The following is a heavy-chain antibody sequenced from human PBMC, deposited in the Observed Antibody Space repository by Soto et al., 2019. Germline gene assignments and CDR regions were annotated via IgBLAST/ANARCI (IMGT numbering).Heavy chain of an antibody. D-gene: IGHD3-22*01. CDR1: GGSFSGYY. V-gene: IGHV4-34*01. CDR2: INHSGST. Sequence: LSLTCAVYGGSFSGYYWSWIRQPPGKGLEWIGEINHSGSTNYNPSLKSRVTISVDTSKNQFSLKLSSVTAADTAVYYCARDRVSYYYDSSGYPKAYYYGMDVWCQGTTVTVSS. CDR3: ARDRVSYYYDSSGYPKAYYYGMDV. J-gene: IGHJ6*02.